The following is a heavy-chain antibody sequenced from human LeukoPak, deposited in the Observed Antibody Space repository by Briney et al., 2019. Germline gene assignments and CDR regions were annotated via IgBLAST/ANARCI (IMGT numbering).Heavy chain of an antibody. CDR2: INHSGST. D-gene: IGHD3-10*01. CDR3: ARGGSGSYYSPFDY. J-gene: IGHJ4*02. Sequence: SETLSLTCAVYGGSFIGYYWSWIRQPPGKGLEWIGEINHSGSTNYNPSLKSRVTISVDTSKNQFSLKLSSVTAADTAVYYCARGGSGSYYSPFDYWGQGTLVIVSS. CDR1: GGSFIGYY. V-gene: IGHV4-34*01.